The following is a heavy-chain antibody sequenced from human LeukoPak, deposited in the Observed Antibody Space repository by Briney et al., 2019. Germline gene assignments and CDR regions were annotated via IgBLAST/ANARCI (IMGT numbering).Heavy chain of an antibody. D-gene: IGHD3-3*01. V-gene: IGHV5-51*01. Sequence: GESLKISCQGSGYSFTSYWIGWVRQMPGKGLEWMGIIYPGDSDTRYSPSFQGQVTISADKSISTAYLQWSSLKASDTAMYYCARHENYDFWSGYYTYYYYGMDVWGQGTTVTVSS. CDR2: IYPGDSDT. CDR1: GYSFTSYW. CDR3: ARHENYDFWSGYYTYYYYGMDV. J-gene: IGHJ6*02.